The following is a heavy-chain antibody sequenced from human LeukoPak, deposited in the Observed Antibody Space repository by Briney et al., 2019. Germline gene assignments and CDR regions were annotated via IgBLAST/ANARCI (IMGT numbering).Heavy chain of an antibody. CDR2: ISGSGGST. D-gene: IGHD3-9*01. V-gene: IGHV3-23*01. CDR3: AKDQGLRYFDWLSNYFDY. Sequence: SGGSLRLSCAASGFTFSSYAMSWVRQAPGKGLEWVSAISGSGGSTYYADSVKGRFNISRDNSKNTLYLQMNSLRAEDTAVYYRAKDQGLRYFDWLSNYFDYWGQGTLVTVSS. CDR1: GFTFSSYA. J-gene: IGHJ4*02.